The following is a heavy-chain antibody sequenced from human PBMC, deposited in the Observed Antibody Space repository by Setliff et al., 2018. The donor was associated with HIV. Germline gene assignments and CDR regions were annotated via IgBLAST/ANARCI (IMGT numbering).Heavy chain of an antibody. D-gene: IGHD3-22*01. CDR3: ASGSGYCRSGSCYVGVHKSPDKYYSDY. J-gene: IGHJ4*02. Sequence: ASVNVSCKASGGTFTNSALTWVRQAPGQGLEWMGGSVPLFGTVKYPQKFQGRVTITTDELMTTAYMELSSLRSEDSGVYYCASGSGYCRSGSCYVGVHKSPDKYYSDYWGQGTLVTVSS. V-gene: IGHV1-69*05. CDR2: SVPLFGTV. CDR1: GGTFTNSA.